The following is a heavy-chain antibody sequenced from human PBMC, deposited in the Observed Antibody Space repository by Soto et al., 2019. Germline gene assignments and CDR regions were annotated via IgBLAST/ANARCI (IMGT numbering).Heavy chain of an antibody. CDR3: AKKNPHGDSNKAWLDP. CDR2: IIPILRST. V-gene: IGHV1-69*01. D-gene: IGHD2-8*01. Sequence: QVQLLQSGAELREPGSSVRISCTPSGGTFVSSAFAWVRQAPGGKLEWMGGIIPILRSTKYAEKFLGRLTIRADDSSRTADLELSSLTFDDTAVYFCAKKNPHGDSNKAWLDPWGQGTLVTVST. CDR1: GGTFVSSA. J-gene: IGHJ5*02.